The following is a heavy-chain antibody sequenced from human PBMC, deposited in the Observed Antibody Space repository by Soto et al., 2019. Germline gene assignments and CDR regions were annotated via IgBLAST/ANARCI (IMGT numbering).Heavy chain of an antibody. CDR2: IIPVFGTT. D-gene: IGHD4-4*01. CDR3: AIQYVTDNLYYSMDV. Sequence: QVQLVQSGAEVKKPGSSVSVSCQASGDSFNSYAFDWVRQAPGQGLEWMGGIIPVFGTTNYAQKFHVRVTIAADELTNTVHMALSSLRSDDTAVYYCAIQYVTDNLYYSMDVWGQGNTVTVSS. J-gene: IGHJ6*02. CDR1: GDSFNSYA. V-gene: IGHV1-69*01.